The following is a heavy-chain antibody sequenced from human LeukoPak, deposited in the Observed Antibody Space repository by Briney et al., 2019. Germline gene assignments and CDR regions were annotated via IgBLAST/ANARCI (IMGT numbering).Heavy chain of an antibody. CDR3: ARHGTSSSNWYFDY. Sequence: GESLQISCKGSGYNFSSYWIGWVRQLPGKGLEWMGIISPGDSDTRYSPSFQGQVTVSADKSISTAYLQWSSLKASDTAMYYCARHGTSSSNWYFDYWGQGTLVTVSS. V-gene: IGHV5-51*01. CDR1: GYNFSSYW. D-gene: IGHD6-13*01. CDR2: ISPGDSDT. J-gene: IGHJ4*02.